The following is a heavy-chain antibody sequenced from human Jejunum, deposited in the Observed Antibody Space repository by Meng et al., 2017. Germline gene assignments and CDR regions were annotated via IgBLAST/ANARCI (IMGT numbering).Heavy chain of an antibody. CDR1: GGSIESNNW. D-gene: IGHD3-10*02. V-gene: IGHV4-4*02. CDR3: ARADYVRYFDL. Sequence: QVPVQVSGPGLVKPSDPLSPTRAVSGGSIESNNWWTWIRQPPGQGLEWIGEVYHSGSTHYNPSLQSRVTISIDNSKNRFSLSLNSVTAADTAIYYCARADYVRYFDLWGRGTLVTVSS. J-gene: IGHJ2*01. CDR2: VYHSGST.